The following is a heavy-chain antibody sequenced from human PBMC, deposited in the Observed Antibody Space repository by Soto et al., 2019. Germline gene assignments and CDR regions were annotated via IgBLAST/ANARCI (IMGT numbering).Heavy chain of an antibody. CDR1: GGSVNSDSYY. CDR2: LYYSGST. D-gene: IGHD3-10*01. V-gene: IGHV4-61*01. J-gene: IGHJ6*02. Sequence: QVQLQESGPGLVKPSEALSLTCTVSGGSVNSDSYYWTWIRQPPGKRLEWIGSLYYSGSTNYNPSLQSRVTISVDTSKTQSSLKLSSVTAADTAVYFCARESREFSSLGGLDVWGQGTTVTVSS. CDR3: ARESREFSSLGGLDV.